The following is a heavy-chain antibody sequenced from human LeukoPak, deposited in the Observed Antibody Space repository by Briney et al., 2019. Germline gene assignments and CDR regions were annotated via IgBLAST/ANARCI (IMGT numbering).Heavy chain of an antibody. J-gene: IGHJ4*02. CDR1: GYSFTSYW. CDR3: ARSEGYCSGGSCYGGYYFDY. D-gene: IGHD2-15*01. Sequence: GESLKISCKVSGYSFTSYWIGWVRQMPGKGLEWMGIIYPGDSDTRYSPSFQGQVTISADKSISTAYLQWSSLKASDTAMYYCARSEGYCSGGSCYGGYYFDYWGQGTLVTVSS. CDR2: IYPGDSDT. V-gene: IGHV5-51*01.